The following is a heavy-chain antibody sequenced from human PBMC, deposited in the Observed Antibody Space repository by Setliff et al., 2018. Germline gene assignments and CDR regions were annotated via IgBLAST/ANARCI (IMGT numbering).Heavy chain of an antibody. J-gene: IGHJ4*02. Sequence: ASVKVSCKASGYTFTTSGISWVRQAPGQGLEWMGWINVYNGNTNYARNLQGRVSMTTDTSTTTVYMEVTSLRSDDTAVYYCVRGPGPSVVVAMPFDRWGQGTQVTVSS. CDR3: VRGPGPSVVVAMPFDR. D-gene: IGHD5-12*01. CDR2: INVYNGNT. CDR1: GYTFTTSG. V-gene: IGHV1-18*01.